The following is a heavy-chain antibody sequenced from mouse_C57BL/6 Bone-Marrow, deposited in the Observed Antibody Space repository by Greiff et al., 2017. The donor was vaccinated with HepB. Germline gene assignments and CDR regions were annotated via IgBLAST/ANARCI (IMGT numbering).Heavy chain of an antibody. D-gene: IGHD2-3*01. CDR2: ISNGGGST. CDR1: GFTFSDYY. J-gene: IGHJ4*01. V-gene: IGHV5-12*01. Sequence: EVKVEESGGGLVQPGGSLKLSCAASGFTFSDYYMYWVRQTPEKRLEWVAYISNGGGSTYYPDTVKGRFTISRDNAKNTLYLQMSRLKSEDTAMYYCARLVDGYYVENYAMDYWGQGTSVTVSS. CDR3: ARLVDGYYVENYAMDY.